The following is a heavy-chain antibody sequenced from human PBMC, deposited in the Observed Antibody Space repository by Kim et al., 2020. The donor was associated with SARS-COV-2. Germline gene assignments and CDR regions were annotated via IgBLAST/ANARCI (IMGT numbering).Heavy chain of an antibody. CDR3: ARDDDYGDYEGY. Sequence: NYAQKFQGRVTITADESTSTAYMELSSLRSEDTAVYYCARDDDYGDYEGYWGQGTLVTVSS. D-gene: IGHD4-17*01. J-gene: IGHJ4*02. V-gene: IGHV1-69*01.